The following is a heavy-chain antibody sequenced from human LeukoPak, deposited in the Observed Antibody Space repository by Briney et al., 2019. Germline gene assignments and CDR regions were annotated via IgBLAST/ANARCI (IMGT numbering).Heavy chain of an antibody. CDR2: ISTDGYTT. D-gene: IGHD2-15*01. J-gene: IGHJ4*02. V-gene: IGHV3-74*01. CDR1: GLAFSAYK. Sequence: GGSMRLSCAASGLAFSAYKMHWVRQAPREGLVWVSRISTDGYTTDYADFVQGRFTASRDNTKNTWSLEMNSLRAEDTAVYYCVVGGSPGYWGQGTLVTVSS. CDR3: VVGGSPGY.